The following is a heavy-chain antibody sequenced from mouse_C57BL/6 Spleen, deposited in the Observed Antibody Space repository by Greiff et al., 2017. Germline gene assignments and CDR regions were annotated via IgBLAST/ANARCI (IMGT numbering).Heavy chain of an antibody. Sequence: EVQLQQSGPELVKPGASVKISCKASGYTFTDYYMNWVKQSHGKSLEWIGDINPNNGGTSYNQKFKGKATLTVDKSSSTAYMELRSLTSEDSAVYNCARNYGSRYYFDYGGQGTTLTVSS. V-gene: IGHV1-26*01. J-gene: IGHJ2*01. CDR2: INPNNGGT. D-gene: IGHD1-1*01. CDR1: GYTFTDYY. CDR3: ARNYGSRYYFDY.